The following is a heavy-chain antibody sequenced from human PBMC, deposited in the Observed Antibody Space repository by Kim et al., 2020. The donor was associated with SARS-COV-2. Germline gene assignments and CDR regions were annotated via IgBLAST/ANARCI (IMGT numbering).Heavy chain of an antibody. D-gene: IGHD3-16*02. Sequence: ASVKVSCKASGYTFTNNAISWVRQAPGQGLEWMGWINTDTGNPTYAQAFTRRFVFSVDTSVTTAYLQISSLEAEDTALYYCARVIWGTYHYTDYWGQGTL. CDR1: GYTFTNNA. J-gene: IGHJ4*02. CDR3: ARVIWGTYHYTDY. V-gene: IGHV7-4-1*02. CDR2: INTDTGNP.